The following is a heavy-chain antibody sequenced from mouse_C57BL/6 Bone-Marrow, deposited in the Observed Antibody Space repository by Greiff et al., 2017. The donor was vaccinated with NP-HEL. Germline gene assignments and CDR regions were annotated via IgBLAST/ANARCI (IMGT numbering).Heavy chain of an antibody. J-gene: IGHJ3*01. CDR1: GFNIKDYY. CDR3: TSIYYDYLAWFAY. V-gene: IGHV14-1*01. D-gene: IGHD2-4*01. Sequence: VQLKQSGAELVRPGASVKLSCTASGFNIKDYYMHWVKQRPEQGLEWIGRIDPEDGDTEYAPKLQGKATMTADTSSNTAYLQLSSLTSEDTAVYYCTSIYYDYLAWFAYWGQGTLVTVSA. CDR2: IDPEDGDT.